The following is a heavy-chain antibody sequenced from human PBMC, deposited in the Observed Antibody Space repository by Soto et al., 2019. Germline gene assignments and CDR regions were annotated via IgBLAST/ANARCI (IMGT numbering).Heavy chain of an antibody. CDR2: IIPIFGTA. V-gene: IGHV1-69*13. D-gene: IGHD6-6*01. CDR1: GGTFSSYA. Sequence: SVKVSCKASGGTFSSYAISWVRQAPGQGLEWMGGIIPIFGTANYAQKFQGRVTITADESTSTAYMELSSLRSEDTAVYYCARPDLAARHSTLEYYYYGMDVWGQGTTVT. J-gene: IGHJ6*02. CDR3: ARPDLAARHSTLEYYYYGMDV.